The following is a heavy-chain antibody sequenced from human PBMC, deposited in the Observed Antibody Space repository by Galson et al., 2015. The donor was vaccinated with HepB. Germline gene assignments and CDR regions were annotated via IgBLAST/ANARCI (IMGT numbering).Heavy chain of an antibody. CDR1: GYTLTELS. J-gene: IGHJ6*02. Sequence: SVKVSCKVSGYTLTELSMHWVRQAPGKGLEWMGGFDPEDGETIYAQKFQGRVTMTTDTSTSTAYMELRSLRSDDTAVYYCAISGSRQKDYYYGMDVWGQGTTVTVSS. V-gene: IGHV1-24*01. CDR2: FDPEDGET. CDR3: AISGSRQKDYYYGMDV. D-gene: IGHD1-26*01.